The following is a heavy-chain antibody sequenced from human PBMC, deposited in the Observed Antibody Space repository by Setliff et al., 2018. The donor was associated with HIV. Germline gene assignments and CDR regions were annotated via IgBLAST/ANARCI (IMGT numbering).Heavy chain of an antibody. CDR3: AGHGNLDRRGEAFDF. J-gene: IGHJ3*01. CDR2: ISAYNGNT. Sequence: VAVKVSRKASGYTFTSYGISWLRQAPGQGPEWMGWISAYNGNTNYAQKLQGRVTMTTDTFTKTAYMELRSRRSDDTAVDYCAGHGNLDRRGEAFDFWGQGTMVTVSS. D-gene: IGHD3-10*01. V-gene: IGHV1-18*01. CDR1: GYTFTSYG.